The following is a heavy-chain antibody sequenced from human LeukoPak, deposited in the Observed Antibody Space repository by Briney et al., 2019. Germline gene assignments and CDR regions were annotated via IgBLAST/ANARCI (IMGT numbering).Heavy chain of an antibody. J-gene: IGHJ4*02. Sequence: GGSPRLSCAVSGFTVSANYMSWVRQAPGKGLEWVSVIYSSGSTDYADSVKGRFTISRDNSKNTLYLQMNSLRAEDTAVYHCARTAYTTSSLGLWGRGTMVTVSS. CDR2: IYSSGST. D-gene: IGHD6-6*01. CDR1: GFTVSANY. V-gene: IGHV3-66*01. CDR3: ARTAYTTSSLGL.